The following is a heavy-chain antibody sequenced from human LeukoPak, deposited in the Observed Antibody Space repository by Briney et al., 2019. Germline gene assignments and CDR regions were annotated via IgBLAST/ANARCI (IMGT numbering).Heavy chain of an antibody. CDR2: IYYSGST. CDR3: VCVSLRQEGLSFDY. D-gene: IGHD5/OR15-5a*01. CDR1: GYSISSGYY. V-gene: IGHV4-61*01. J-gene: IGHJ4*02. Sequence: SETLSLTCAVSGYSISSGYYWGWIRQPPGKGLEWIGYIYYSGSTNYNPSLKSRVTISVDTSKNQFSLKLSSVTAADTAVYYCVCVSLRQEGLSFDYWGQGTLVTVSS.